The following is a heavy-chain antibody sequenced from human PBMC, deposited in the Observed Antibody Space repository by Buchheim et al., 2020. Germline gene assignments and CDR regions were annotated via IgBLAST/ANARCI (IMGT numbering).Heavy chain of an antibody. CDR2: ISSSGSTI. CDR3: ARGIWKYYYDSSGYSGSEKNDY. D-gene: IGHD3-22*01. CDR1: GFTFSDYY. J-gene: IGHJ4*02. V-gene: IGHV3-11*01. Sequence: QVQLVESGGGLVKPGGSLRLSCAASGFTFSDYYMSWIRQAPGKGLEWVSYISSSGSTIYYADSVKGRFTISRVNAKDYLYVQMNSLRAEDTAVYYCARGIWKYYYDSSGYSGSEKNDYWGQGTL.